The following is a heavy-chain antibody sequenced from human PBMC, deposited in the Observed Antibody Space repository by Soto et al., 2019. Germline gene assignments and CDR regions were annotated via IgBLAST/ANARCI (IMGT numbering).Heavy chain of an antibody. J-gene: IGHJ5*02. Sequence: PSETLSLTCCVSGDSISKTTSYWGWIRQPPGKGLEWIGTIYHSGSTYYNPSLMSRVTLSIDKSKNQFSLKLNSVTAADTAVYYCARRVGSCSGTSCNGWFDPWGQGTLVTVS. CDR2: IYHSGST. D-gene: IGHD2-2*01. CDR1: GDSISKTTSY. CDR3: ARRVGSCSGTSCNGWFDP. V-gene: IGHV4-39*01.